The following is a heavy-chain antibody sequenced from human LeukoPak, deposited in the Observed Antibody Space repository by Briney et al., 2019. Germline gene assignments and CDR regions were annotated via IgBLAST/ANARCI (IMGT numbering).Heavy chain of an antibody. CDR1: GGSFSGYY. CDR3: ARVNEAVAGPEFDY. J-gene: IGHJ4*02. Sequence: SETLSLTCAVYGGSFSGYYWSWIRQPPGKGLGWIGEINHSGSTNYNPSLKSRVTISVDTSKNQFPLKLSSVTAADTAVYYCARVNEAVAGPEFDYWGQGTLVTVSS. CDR2: INHSGST. D-gene: IGHD6-19*01. V-gene: IGHV4-34*01.